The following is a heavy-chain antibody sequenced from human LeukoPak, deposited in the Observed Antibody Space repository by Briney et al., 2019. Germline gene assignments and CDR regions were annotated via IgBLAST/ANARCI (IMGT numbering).Heavy chain of an antibody. V-gene: IGHV3-7*01. J-gene: IGHJ4*02. CDR3: ARDRVGGSYNY. D-gene: IGHD1-26*01. Sequence: GGSLRLSCAGSGFMFSNYWMTWVRQAPGKGLEWVANINEDGSEKYYVDSMKGRFTISRDNARNSLYLQMNSLRAEDTAVYYCARDRVGGSYNYWGQGTLVTVSS. CDR1: GFMFSNYW. CDR2: INEDGSEK.